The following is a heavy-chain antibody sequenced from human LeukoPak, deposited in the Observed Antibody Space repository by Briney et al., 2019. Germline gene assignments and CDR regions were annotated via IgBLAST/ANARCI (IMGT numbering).Heavy chain of an antibody. CDR2: INPNSGGT. CDR3: ARSYYYYYYGMDV. J-gene: IGHJ6*02. CDR1: GYTFTGYY. V-gene: IGHV1-2*02. Sequence: ASVKVSCKASGYTFTGYYMHWVRQAPGQGFEWMGWINPNSGGTNYAQKFQGRVTMTRDTSISTAYMELSRLRSDDTAVYYCARSYYYYYYGMDVGGQGTTVTVSS.